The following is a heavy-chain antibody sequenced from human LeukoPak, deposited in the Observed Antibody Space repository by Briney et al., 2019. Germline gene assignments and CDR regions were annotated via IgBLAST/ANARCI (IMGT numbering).Heavy chain of an antibody. J-gene: IGHJ4*02. CDR3: AKSQRYIAVAPSDY. CDR1: GFTFSNYA. Sequence: PGGSLRLSCAASGFTFSNYAMTWVRQAPGKGLEWVSAISGSGGSTYYADSVKGRFTISRDNSKNTLYLQMNSLRAEDTAVYYCAKSQRYIAVAPSDYWGQGTLVTVSS. CDR2: ISGSGGST. V-gene: IGHV3-23*01. D-gene: IGHD6-19*01.